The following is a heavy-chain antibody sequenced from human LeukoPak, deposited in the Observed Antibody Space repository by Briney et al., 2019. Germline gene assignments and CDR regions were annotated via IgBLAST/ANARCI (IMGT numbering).Heavy chain of an antibody. CDR3: AKEDSFYGSGSYWPDY. V-gene: IGHV3-30*18. D-gene: IGHD3-10*01. Sequence: GGSLRLSCAASGFTFSSYAIHGVRQAPGQGLEWVAVISYDVSNKYYADSVKGRFTISRDNSKNTVYLQMNGLRPEDTAVYYCAKEDSFYGSGSYWPDYWGQGTLVTVSS. J-gene: IGHJ4*02. CDR1: GFTFSSYA. CDR2: ISYDVSNK.